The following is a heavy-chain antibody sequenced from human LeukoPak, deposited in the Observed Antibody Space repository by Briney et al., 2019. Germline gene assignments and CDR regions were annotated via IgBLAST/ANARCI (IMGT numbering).Heavy chain of an antibody. V-gene: IGHV4-59*01. J-gene: IGHJ4*02. Sequence: SETLSLTCTVSGGSISSYDGSWIRQPPGKGLEWIGYIYYTGSTNYNPSLNSRVTISVDTSKNQFSLKLSSVTAADTAVYYCARDRGAVAGKYYFDYWGQGTLVTVSS. CDR2: IYYTGST. CDR3: ARDRGAVAGKYYFDY. D-gene: IGHD6-19*01. CDR1: GGSISSYD.